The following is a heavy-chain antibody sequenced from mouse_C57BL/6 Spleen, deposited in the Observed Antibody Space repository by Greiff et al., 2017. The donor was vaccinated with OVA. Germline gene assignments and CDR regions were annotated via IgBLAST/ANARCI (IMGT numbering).Heavy chain of an antibody. CDR2: IDPSDSYT. V-gene: IGHV1-69*01. CDR3: ARTAGLSITTVPGFDY. J-gene: IGHJ2*01. CDR1: GYTFTSYW. D-gene: IGHD1-1*01. Sequence: QVQLQQPGAELVMPGASVKLSCKASGYTFTSYWMHWVKQRPGQGLEWIGEIDPSDSYTNYNQKFKGKSTLTVDKSSSTAYMQLSSLTSEDSAVYYCARTAGLSITTVPGFDYWGQGTTLTVSS.